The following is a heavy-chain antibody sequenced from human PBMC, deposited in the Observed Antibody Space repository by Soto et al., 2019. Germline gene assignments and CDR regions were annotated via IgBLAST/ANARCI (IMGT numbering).Heavy chain of an antibody. CDR3: ARVHGYWNQIDN. V-gene: IGHV4-30-4*01. J-gene: IGHJ4*02. Sequence: ASETLSLTCTVSGGSISSGDHYWSWIRQPPGKGLEWIGYMNHIGSTYYNPSLKSRLIISVDTSKNQFSLKQSSVTAADAAVYYCARVHGYWNQIDNWGQGTLVTVSS. D-gene: IGHD1-1*01. CDR2: MNHIGST. CDR1: GGSISSGDHY.